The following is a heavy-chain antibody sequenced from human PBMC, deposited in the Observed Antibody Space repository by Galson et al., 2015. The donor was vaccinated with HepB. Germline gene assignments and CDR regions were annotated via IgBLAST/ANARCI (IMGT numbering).Heavy chain of an antibody. CDR2: IYSGGST. D-gene: IGHD3-22*01. J-gene: IGHJ4*02. CDR1: RFTVSSNY. CDR3: ANSGVYDSSGSFDY. V-gene: IGHV3-66*02. Sequence: SLRLSCAASRFTVSSNYMSWVRQAPGKGLEWVSVIYSGGSTYYADSVKGRFTISRDNSKNTLYLQMNSLRTEDTAVYYCANSGVYDSSGSFDYWGQGTLVTVSS.